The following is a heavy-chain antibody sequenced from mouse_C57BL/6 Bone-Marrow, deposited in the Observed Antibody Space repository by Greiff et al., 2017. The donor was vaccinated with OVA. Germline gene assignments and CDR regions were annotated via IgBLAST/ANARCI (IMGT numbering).Heavy chain of an antibody. V-gene: IGHV14-3*01. D-gene: IGHD1-1*01. CDR1: GFNIKNTY. Sequence: VQLKESVAELVRPGASVKLSCTASGFNIKNTYMHWVKQRPEQGLEWIGRIDPANGNTKYAPKFQGKATITSDTSPNTAYLQLSSLTSEYTAIYYCDRLPRCVMDYWGRETSVTVSS. CDR2: IDPANGNT. J-gene: IGHJ4*01. CDR3: DRLPRCVMDY.